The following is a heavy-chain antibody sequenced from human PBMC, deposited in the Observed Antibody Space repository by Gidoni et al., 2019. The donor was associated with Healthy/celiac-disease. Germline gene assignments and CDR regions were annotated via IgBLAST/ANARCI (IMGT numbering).Heavy chain of an antibody. CDR1: GFTFSDHY. CDR2: TRNKANRYTT. V-gene: IGHV3-72*01. Sequence: EVQLVESGGGLVQPGGSLRLSCAASGFTFSDHYMDWVRQAPGKGLEWVGRTRNKANRYTTEYAASVKGRFTISRDDSKNSLYLQMNSLKTEDTAVYYCARVSVRDSSSSGRYFDLWGRGTLVTVSS. J-gene: IGHJ2*01. D-gene: IGHD6-6*01. CDR3: ARVSVRDSSSSGRYFDL.